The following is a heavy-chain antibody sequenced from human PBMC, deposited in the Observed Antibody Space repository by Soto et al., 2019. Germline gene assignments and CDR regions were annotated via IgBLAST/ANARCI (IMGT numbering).Heavy chain of an antibody. J-gene: IGHJ4*02. Sequence: GESLKISCKGSGYSFAGYWITWVRQKPGKGLGWMGRIDPSDSQTYYSPSFRGHVTISVTKSITTVFLQWSSLRASDTAMYYCARQIYDSDTGPNFQYYFDSWGQGTPVTVSS. V-gene: IGHV5-10-1*01. CDR3: ARQIYDSDTGPNFQYYFDS. CDR1: GYSFAGYW. CDR2: IDPSDSQT. D-gene: IGHD3-22*01.